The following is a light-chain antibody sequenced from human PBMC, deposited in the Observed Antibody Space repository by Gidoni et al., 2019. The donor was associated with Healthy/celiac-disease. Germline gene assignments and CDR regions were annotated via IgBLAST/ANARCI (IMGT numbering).Light chain of an antibody. CDR3: QPYGSSPPT. Sequence: ELVVTQSPGTVSLCPGERPTLSCRASQSVSSRYLAWSQQKPGQAPRLLIYGASSRATGIPVRFSCRWFGTDFPLPIRRLEPEDFAVYFCQPYGSSPPTFGGGTKVEIK. V-gene: IGKV3-20*01. CDR2: GAS. J-gene: IGKJ4*01. CDR1: QSVSSRY.